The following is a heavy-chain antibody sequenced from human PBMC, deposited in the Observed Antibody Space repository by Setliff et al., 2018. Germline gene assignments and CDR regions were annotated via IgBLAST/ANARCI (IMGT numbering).Heavy chain of an antibody. CDR3: AREALDIVVVPAALDY. J-gene: IGHJ4*02. Sequence: GWSLRLSCAASGFTFSSYAITWVRQAPGKGLEWVSMISGSAQTTYYADSVKGRFTISRDNSKNTVYLQMNSLRAEDTAVYYCAREALDIVVVPAALDYWGRGTLVTVSS. D-gene: IGHD2-2*03. CDR2: ISGSAQTT. V-gene: IGHV3-23*01. CDR1: GFTFSSYA.